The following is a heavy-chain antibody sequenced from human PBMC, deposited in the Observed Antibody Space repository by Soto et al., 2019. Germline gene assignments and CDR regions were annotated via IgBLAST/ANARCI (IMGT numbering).Heavy chain of an antibody. V-gene: IGHV1-69*01. J-gene: IGHJ4*02. CDR2: ISPIFHTT. Sequence: QLQLVQSGAEVKKPGSSVKVSCMASGGTFNNFVSSWVRQAPGQGLEWMGGISPIFHTTNYAQKFQGRVTITADESTTTAYMELSSLRSEDTAVYFCPRDFYDSSGYYLKYFDNWGQGTLVTVSS. CDR3: PRDFYDSSGYYLKYFDN. D-gene: IGHD3-22*01. CDR1: GGTFNNFV.